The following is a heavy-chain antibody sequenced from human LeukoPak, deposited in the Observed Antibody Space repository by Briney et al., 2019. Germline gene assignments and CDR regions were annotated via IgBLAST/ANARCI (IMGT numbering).Heavy chain of an antibody. D-gene: IGHD3-3*01. V-gene: IGHV1-18*01. Sequence: ASVKVSCKASGYTFTSYGISWVLQAPGQGLEWMGWISAYNGNTNYAQKLQGRVTMTTDTSTSTAYMELRSLRSDDTAVYYCARDRPLEWLNTVYFDYWGQGTLVTVSS. CDR1: GYTFTSYG. J-gene: IGHJ4*02. CDR3: ARDRPLEWLNTVYFDY. CDR2: ISAYNGNT.